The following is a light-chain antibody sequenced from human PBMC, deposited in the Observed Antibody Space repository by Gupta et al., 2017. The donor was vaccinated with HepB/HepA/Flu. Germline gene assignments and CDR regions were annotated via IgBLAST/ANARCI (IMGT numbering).Light chain of an antibody. Sequence: DIQMSQSPSTLSASVGDRVTITCRASEGIGDWVAWYQQKPGNAPKLLIYRAASLETGVPSRFSGSRSGTEFTLTISSLQPDDFAVYYCQQYNAYPWTFGLGTEVDFK. J-gene: IGKJ1*01. CDR1: EGIGDW. V-gene: IGKV1-5*03. CDR2: RAA. CDR3: QQYNAYPWT.